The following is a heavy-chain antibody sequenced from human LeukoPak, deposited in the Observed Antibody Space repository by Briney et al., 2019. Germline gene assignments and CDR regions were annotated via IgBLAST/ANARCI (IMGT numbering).Heavy chain of an antibody. V-gene: IGHV1-2*02. D-gene: IGHD1-26*01. Sequence: ASVKVSCKASGYTFTGYYMHWVRQAPGQGLEWMGWINPNSGGTNYAQKFQGRVTMTRDTSISTAYMEPSRLRSDDTAVYYCARETSPESIVGATTHFDYWGQGTLVTVSS. J-gene: IGHJ4*02. CDR1: GYTFTGYY. CDR3: ARETSPESIVGATTHFDY. CDR2: INPNSGGT.